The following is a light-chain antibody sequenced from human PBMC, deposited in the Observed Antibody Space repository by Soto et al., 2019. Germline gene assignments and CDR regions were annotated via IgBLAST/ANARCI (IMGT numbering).Light chain of an antibody. CDR2: WAS. Sequence: IVMTQSPDSLAVSLGERATISCKSSQSGLSTSNNKNYLAWYQQKPGDPPKLLIYWASTRESGVPDRVSGSGSGTNITLTISSLQAEDGAVYYCQHYDNRPLRFGGGTKVETK. J-gene: IGKJ4*02. CDR1: QSGLSTSNNKNY. V-gene: IGKV4-1*01. CDR3: QHYDNRPLR.